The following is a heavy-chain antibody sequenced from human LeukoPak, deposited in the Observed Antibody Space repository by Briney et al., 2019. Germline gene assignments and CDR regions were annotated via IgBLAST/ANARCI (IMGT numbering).Heavy chain of an antibody. Sequence: GASVKVSCKASGYTFTSYYMHWVRQAPGQGLEWMGIINPSGGSTSYAQKFQGRVTMTRDMSTSTVYMELSSLRSEDTAVYYCARGTGYYDSSGLHFDYWGQGTLVTVSS. CDR2: INPSGGST. CDR1: GYTFTSYY. D-gene: IGHD3-22*01. V-gene: IGHV1-46*01. J-gene: IGHJ4*02. CDR3: ARGTGYYDSSGLHFDY.